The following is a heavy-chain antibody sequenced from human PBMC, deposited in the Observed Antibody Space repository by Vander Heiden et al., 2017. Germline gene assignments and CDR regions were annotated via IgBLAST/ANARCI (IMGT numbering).Heavy chain of an antibody. Sequence: VQLLEPGGGLVQPGGSLSLPWADSGFTFSSYAMSWVRQAPGKGLERVSAIRGSGGSTYYADSVKGRFTISRDKSKNTLYLQMNNLRAEDTAVYYCATLSGSWYFDYWGQGTLVTVSS. J-gene: IGHJ4*02. CDR3: ATLSGSWYFDY. CDR1: GFTFSSYA. CDR2: IRGSGGST. V-gene: IGHV3-23*01. D-gene: IGHD2-15*01.